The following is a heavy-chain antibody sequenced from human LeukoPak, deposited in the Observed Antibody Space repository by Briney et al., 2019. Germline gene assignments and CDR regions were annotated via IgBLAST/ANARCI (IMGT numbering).Heavy chain of an antibody. J-gene: IGHJ3*02. Sequence: ASVKVSCKASGYTFTSYGISWVRQAPGQGLEWMGWISAYNGNTNYAQKLQGRVTMTTDTSTGTAYMELRSLRSDDTAVYYCAREREYYYGSGSYYNIDAFDIWGQGTMVTVSS. CDR3: AREREYYYGSGSYYNIDAFDI. CDR2: ISAYNGNT. V-gene: IGHV1-18*01. CDR1: GYTFTSYG. D-gene: IGHD3-10*01.